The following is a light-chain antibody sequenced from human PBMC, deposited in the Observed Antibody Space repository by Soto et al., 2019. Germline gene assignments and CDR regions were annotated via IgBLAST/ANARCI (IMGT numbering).Light chain of an antibody. CDR1: QSVSSN. V-gene: IGKV3-20*01. CDR3: QQYGSSGT. J-gene: IGKJ1*01. Sequence: EIVMTQSPATLSVSPCERATLSCRASQSVSSNLAWYQQKSGQAPRLLIYGASTRATGIPDRFSGSGSGTDFTLTISRLEPEDFAVYYCQQYGSSGTFGQGTKVDIK. CDR2: GAS.